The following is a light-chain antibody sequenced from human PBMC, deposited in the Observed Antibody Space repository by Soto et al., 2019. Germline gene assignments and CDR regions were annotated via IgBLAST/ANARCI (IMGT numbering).Light chain of an antibody. V-gene: IGKV2-28*01. CDR3: MQALQSVFS. CDR2: LAF. CDR1: QSLLHSSGYTY. J-gene: IGKJ3*01. Sequence: DIVMTQSPLSLSVTPGEPASISCRSRQSLLHSSGYTYLHWFLQRPGQSPQLLIYLAFNRASGVPDRFTGSGSGTDFTLKISRVEAEDVGVYYCMQALQSVFSFGPGTRVDFK.